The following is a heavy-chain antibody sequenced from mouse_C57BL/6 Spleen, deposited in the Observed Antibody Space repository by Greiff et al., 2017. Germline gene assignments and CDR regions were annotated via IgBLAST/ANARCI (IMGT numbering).Heavy chain of an antibody. J-gene: IGHJ4*01. CDR2: ISSGGSYT. CDR1: GFTFSSYG. CDR3: ARHAYYGSSPYYYAMDY. D-gene: IGHD1-1*01. V-gene: IGHV5-6*01. Sequence: EVMLVESGGDLVKPGGSLKLSCAASGFTFSSYGMSWVRQTPDKRLEWVATISSGGSYTYYTDSVKGRFTISRDNAKNTLYLEMSGLKSEDTAMYYCARHAYYGSSPYYYAMDYWGQGTSVTVSS.